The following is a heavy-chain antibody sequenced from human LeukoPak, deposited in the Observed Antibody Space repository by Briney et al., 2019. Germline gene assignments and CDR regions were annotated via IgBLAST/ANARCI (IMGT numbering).Heavy chain of an antibody. V-gene: IGHV1-18*01. J-gene: IGHJ4*01. D-gene: IGHD1-1*01. Sequence: GASVKVSCKASGYTFINYGISWVRQAPGQGLEWMGRISTYNGNTNYTQKLQGRVTMTTDISTRTVYMELRSLRSDDTAIYYCTRDQLNWGQGTLVTVSS. CDR3: TRDQLN. CDR2: ISTYNGNT. CDR1: GYTFINYG.